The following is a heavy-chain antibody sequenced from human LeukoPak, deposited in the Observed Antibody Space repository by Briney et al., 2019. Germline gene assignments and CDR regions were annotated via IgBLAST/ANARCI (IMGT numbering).Heavy chain of an antibody. Sequence: PSQTLSLTCAVSGYSISNGYYWGWIRQPPGKGLEWIGIIHFSGTTYYNPSLKSRVTISVDTSKNQFSLKVTSVTAADTAVYYCARFRGVVSSSLLDFWGQGTLVTVSS. CDR2: IHFSGTT. J-gene: IGHJ4*02. D-gene: IGHD3-10*01. CDR1: GYSISNGYY. V-gene: IGHV4-38-2*01. CDR3: ARFRGVVSSSLLDF.